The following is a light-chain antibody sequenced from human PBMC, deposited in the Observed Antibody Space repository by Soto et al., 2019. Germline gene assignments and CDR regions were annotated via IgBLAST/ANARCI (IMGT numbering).Light chain of an antibody. CDR2: EAS. J-gene: IGKJ4*01. Sequence: DIQMTQSPSTLSASVGDSVTITCRASQSISSRLAWHKQKPGKAPKHLIYEASSLESGVPSRLSGSGSGAEFTLTISSLQPDDVATDDCLQYNSYPFTFGGGTKVDIK. CDR1: QSISSR. CDR3: LQYNSYPFT. V-gene: IGKV1-5*03.